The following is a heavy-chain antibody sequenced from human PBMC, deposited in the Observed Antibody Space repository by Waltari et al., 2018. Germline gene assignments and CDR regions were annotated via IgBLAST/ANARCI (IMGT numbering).Heavy chain of an antibody. D-gene: IGHD4-17*01. J-gene: IGHJ4*02. CDR3: ARFGDYPDY. CDR1: GGSFSGYY. Sequence: QVQLQQWGAGLLKPSETLSLTCAVYGGSFSGYYWSWIRQPPGKGLEWIGEINHSGSTNYSPSLKSRVTISVDTSKNQFALKLSSGTAADTAVYYCARFGDYPDYWGQGTLVTVSS. V-gene: IGHV4-34*01. CDR2: INHSGST.